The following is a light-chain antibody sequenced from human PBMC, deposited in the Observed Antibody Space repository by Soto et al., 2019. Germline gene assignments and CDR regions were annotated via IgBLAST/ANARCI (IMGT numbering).Light chain of an antibody. CDR1: DSDVGSYDL. CDR2: EVT. V-gene: IGLV2-23*02. Sequence: QSALTQPASVSASPGQSITISCTGSDSDVGSYDLVSWYQQHPDKAPKLLIYEVTKRPSGVSNRFSGSKSDNTASLTISGLQADDEADYYCSSYAGTSHYVFGTGSKVTVL. J-gene: IGLJ1*01. CDR3: SSYAGTSHYV.